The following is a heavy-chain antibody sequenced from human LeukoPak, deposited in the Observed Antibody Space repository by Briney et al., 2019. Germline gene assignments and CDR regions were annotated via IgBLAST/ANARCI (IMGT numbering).Heavy chain of an antibody. Sequence: SETLSLTCAVYGGSFSGYYWSWIRQPPGKGLEWIGEINHSGSTNYNLSLKSRVTISVDTSKNQFSLKLSSVTAADTAVYYCARGVKSHGDYAYYYGMDVWGQGTTVTVSS. CDR2: INHSGST. CDR1: GGSFSGYY. J-gene: IGHJ6*02. CDR3: ARGVKSHGDYAYYYGMDV. V-gene: IGHV4-34*01. D-gene: IGHD4-17*01.